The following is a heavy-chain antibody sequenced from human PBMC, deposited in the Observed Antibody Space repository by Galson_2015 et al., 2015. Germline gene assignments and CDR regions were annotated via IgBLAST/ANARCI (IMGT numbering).Heavy chain of an antibody. CDR2: TYYRSKWYN. CDR1: GDSVSSNSAA. V-gene: IGHV6-1*01. CDR3: AREELGYSSSWYGLIAAGYYGMDV. Sequence: CAISGDSVSSNSAAWNWIRQSPSRGLEWLGRTYYRSKWYNDYAVSVKSRITINPDTSKNQFSLQLNSVTPEDAAVYCCAREELGYSSSWYGLIAAGYYGMDVWGQGTTVTVSS. J-gene: IGHJ6*02. D-gene: IGHD6-13*01.